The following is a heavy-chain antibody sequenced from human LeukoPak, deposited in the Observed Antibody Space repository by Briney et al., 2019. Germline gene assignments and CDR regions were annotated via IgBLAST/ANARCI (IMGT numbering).Heavy chain of an antibody. Sequence: ASVKVSCKASGYTFTSYGISWVRQAPGQGLEWMRWISAYNGNTNYAQKLQGRVTMTTDTSTSTAYMELRSLRSDDTAVYYCARDGGPLYESERHYYYYYYMDVWGKGTTVTVSS. J-gene: IGHJ6*03. CDR2: ISAYNGNT. D-gene: IGHD2-8*01. V-gene: IGHV1-18*01. CDR3: ARDGGPLYESERHYYYYYYMDV. CDR1: GYTFTSYG.